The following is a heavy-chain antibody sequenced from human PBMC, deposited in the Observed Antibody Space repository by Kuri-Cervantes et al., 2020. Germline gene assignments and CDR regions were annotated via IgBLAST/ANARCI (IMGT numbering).Heavy chain of an antibody. J-gene: IGHJ6*02. CDR2: IRSKAYGGTT. V-gene: IGHV3-49*03. CDR3: AREMRIRGWYLDYYYYGMDV. CDR1: GFTFGDYA. Sequence: GSLRLSCTASGFTFGDYAMSWFRQAPGKGLEWVGFIRSKAYGGTTEYAASVKGRFTISRDDSKSIAYLQMNSLRAEDTAVYYCAREMRIRGWYLDYYYYGMDVWGQGTTVTVSS. D-gene: IGHD6-19*01.